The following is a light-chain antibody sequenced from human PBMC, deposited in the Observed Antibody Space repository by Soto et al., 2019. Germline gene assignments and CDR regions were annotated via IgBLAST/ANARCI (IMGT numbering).Light chain of an antibody. CDR3: QSYDYSLGGYV. J-gene: IGLJ1*01. Sequence: QYVLTQPPSVSGAPGQRVTISCTGSTSNIGADYAVHWYQQLPGTAPKLLIYGDSNRPSGVPDRFSGSKSGTSASLAITGLQAEDAADYYCQSYDYSLGGYVFGTGTKLTVL. V-gene: IGLV1-40*01. CDR2: GDS. CDR1: TSNIGADYA.